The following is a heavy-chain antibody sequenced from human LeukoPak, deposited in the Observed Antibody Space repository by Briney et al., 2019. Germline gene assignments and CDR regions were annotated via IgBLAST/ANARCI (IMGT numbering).Heavy chain of an antibody. D-gene: IGHD3-10*01. J-gene: IGHJ4*02. V-gene: IGHV4-34*01. CDR2: IYYSGST. CDR3: ARTLYGSGSYYDFDY. CDR1: GGSFSGYY. Sequence: SETLSLTCAVYGGSFSGYYWSWIRQPPGKGLEWIGYIYYSGSTYYNPSLKSRVTIPVDTSKNQFSLKLSSVTAADTAVYYCARTLYGSGSYYDFDYWGQGTLVTVSS.